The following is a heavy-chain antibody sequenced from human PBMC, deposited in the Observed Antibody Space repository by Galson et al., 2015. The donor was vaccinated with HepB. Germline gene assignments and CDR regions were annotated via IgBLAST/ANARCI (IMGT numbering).Heavy chain of an antibody. V-gene: IGHV3-21*01. J-gene: IGHJ4*02. CDR1: GFTFTDYS. D-gene: IGHD6-6*01. Sequence: SLRLSCAASGFTFTDYSMNWLRQAPGKGLEWVSSMNTDGSHIYYAESVKGRFTISRDNAKNSLYLQMNCLRAEDTAVYYCARSIPYTSSGDYWGQGTLVTVS. CDR2: MNTDGSHI. CDR3: ARSIPYTSSGDY.